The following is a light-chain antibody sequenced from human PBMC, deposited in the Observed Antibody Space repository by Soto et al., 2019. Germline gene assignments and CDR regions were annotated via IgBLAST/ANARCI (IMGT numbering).Light chain of an antibody. Sequence: EILMTQSPATLSVSPGERATLSCRASQSVSSNLAWYQQKPGQAPRLLIYGASTRATGIPARFSGSGSGTEFNLTISSLQSEDFAVYSCQHYNNWPPITFGPGTKGAIK. CDR3: QHYNNWPPIT. J-gene: IGKJ3*01. CDR1: QSVSSN. V-gene: IGKV3-15*01. CDR2: GAS.